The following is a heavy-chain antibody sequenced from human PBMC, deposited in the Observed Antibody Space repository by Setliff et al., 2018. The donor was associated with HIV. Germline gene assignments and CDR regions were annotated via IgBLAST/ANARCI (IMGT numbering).Heavy chain of an antibody. J-gene: IGHJ4*02. CDR3: ARXXXXGSGYYWADY. D-gene: IGHD3-3*01. CDR1: GYTFTKSI. V-gene: IGHV1-46*01. Sequence: ASVKVSCKASGYTFTKSIIPXVRQAPGQGLECMGAIIPSGCSTGYAEKFQARVTLTRATSTSTVYMELSGLREXXXAVYYCARXXXXGSGYYWADYWGQRTLVTVSS. CDR2: IIPSGCST.